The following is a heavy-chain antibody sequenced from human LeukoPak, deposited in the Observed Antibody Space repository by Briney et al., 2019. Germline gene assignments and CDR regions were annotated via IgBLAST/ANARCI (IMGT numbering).Heavy chain of an antibody. D-gene: IGHD1-26*01. Sequence: GGSLRLSCAASGFTFSSYGMHWVRQAPGKGLEWVAVISYDGSNKYYADSVKGRFTISRDNAKNSLYLQMNSLRAEDTAVYYCAARGSYLAFDIWGQGTMVTVSS. CDR2: ISYDGSNK. CDR3: AARGSYLAFDI. J-gene: IGHJ3*02. CDR1: GFTFSSYG. V-gene: IGHV3-30*03.